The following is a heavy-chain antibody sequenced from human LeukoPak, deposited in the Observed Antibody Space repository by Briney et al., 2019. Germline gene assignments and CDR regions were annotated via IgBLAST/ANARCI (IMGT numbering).Heavy chain of an antibody. CDR1: GFTFSDYY. CDR2: ISSRGSTI. D-gene: IGHD3-10*01. Sequence: PGGSLRLSCAASGFTFSDYYMSWIRQAPGKGLEWVSYISSRGSTIYYADSVKGRFTISRDDAKNSLYLQMNSLRAEDTAVYYCARDYYGSGSYYYYYYGMDVWGQGTTVTVSS. V-gene: IGHV3-11*01. CDR3: ARDYYGSGSYYYYYYGMDV. J-gene: IGHJ6*02.